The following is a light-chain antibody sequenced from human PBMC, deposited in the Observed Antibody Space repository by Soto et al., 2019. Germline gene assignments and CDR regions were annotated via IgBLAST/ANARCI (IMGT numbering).Light chain of an antibody. CDR1: SSDIGGYNY. V-gene: IGLV2-14*01. J-gene: IGLJ2*01. CDR3: SSYTTRNTVL. Sequence: QSVLTQPASVSGSPGQSITMSCTGASSDIGGYNYVSWYQHHPGEAPKLLIYDVTNRPSGVSNRFTASKSGNTASLTISGLQAEDEADYYCSSYTTRNTVLFGGGTQLTVL. CDR2: DVT.